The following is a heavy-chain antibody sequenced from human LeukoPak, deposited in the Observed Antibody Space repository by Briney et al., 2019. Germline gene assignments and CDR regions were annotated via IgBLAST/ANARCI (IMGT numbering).Heavy chain of an antibody. J-gene: IGHJ5*02. D-gene: IGHD6-13*01. Sequence: PGGSLRLSCAASGFTFSDYYMSWIRQAPGKGPECVSHISSSGSTIYYADSVKGRFTISRDNAKNSVYLQMNSLRAEDTAVYYCARRRGIAAEVRNWFDPWGQGTLVTVSS. CDR3: ARRRGIAAEVRNWFDP. CDR1: GFTFSDYY. CDR2: ISSSGSTI. V-gene: IGHV3-11*04.